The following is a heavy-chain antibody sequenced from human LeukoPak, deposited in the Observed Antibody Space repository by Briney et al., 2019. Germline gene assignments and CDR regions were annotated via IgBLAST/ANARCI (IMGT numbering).Heavy chain of an antibody. D-gene: IGHD6-19*01. CDR3: AKDRRSSGLYGMDV. J-gene: IGHJ6*02. CDR1: GFTVSSNY. V-gene: IGHV3-30*18. CDR2: ISYDGSNK. Sequence: PGGSLRLSCAASGFTVSSNYMSWVRQAPGKGLEWVAVISYDGSNKYYADSVKGRFTISRDNSKNTLYLQMNSLRAEDTAVYYCAKDRRSSGLYGMDVWGQGTTVTVSS.